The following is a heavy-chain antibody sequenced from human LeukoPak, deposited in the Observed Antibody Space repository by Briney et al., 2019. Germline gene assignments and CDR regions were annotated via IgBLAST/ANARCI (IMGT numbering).Heavy chain of an antibody. V-gene: IGHV4-59*01. J-gene: IGHJ6*04. CDR1: GGSISSYY. Sequence: PSETLSLTCTVSGGSISSYYWSWIRQPPGKGLEWIGYIYYSGSTNYNPSLRSGGTISVDTSKKQCSLKLSTVTAADTAVYYCARGDCSSTSCLGVWGKGTTVTISS. CDR2: IYYSGST. D-gene: IGHD2-2*01. CDR3: ARGDCSSTSCLGV.